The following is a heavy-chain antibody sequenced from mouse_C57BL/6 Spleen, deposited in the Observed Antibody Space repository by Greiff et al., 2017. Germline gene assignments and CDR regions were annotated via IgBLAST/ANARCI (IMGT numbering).Heavy chain of an antibody. D-gene: IGHD1-1*01. CDR1: GYAFSSSW. Sequence: QVQLQQSGPELVKPGASVKISCKASGYAFSSSWMNWVKQRPGKGLEWIGRIYPGDGDTNYNGKFKGKATLTAGKSSSTAYMQLSSLTSEDSAVYFCARSASYYGSSYGYFDVWGTGTTVTVSS. J-gene: IGHJ1*03. CDR2: IYPGDGDT. V-gene: IGHV1-82*01. CDR3: ARSASYYGSSYGYFDV.